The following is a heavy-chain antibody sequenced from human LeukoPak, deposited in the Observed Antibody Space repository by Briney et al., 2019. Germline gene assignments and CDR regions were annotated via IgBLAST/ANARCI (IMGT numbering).Heavy chain of an antibody. J-gene: IGHJ4*02. CDR1: GYTFTSYA. Sequence: ASVKVSCKASGYTFTSYATHWVRQAPGQRLEWMGWINAGSGNTKYSQKFQGRVTITRDTSASTAYMELSSLRSEDTAVYYCARDHDSSGYSLNCWGQGTLVTVSS. V-gene: IGHV1-3*01. CDR2: INAGSGNT. CDR3: ARDHDSSGYSLNC. D-gene: IGHD3-22*01.